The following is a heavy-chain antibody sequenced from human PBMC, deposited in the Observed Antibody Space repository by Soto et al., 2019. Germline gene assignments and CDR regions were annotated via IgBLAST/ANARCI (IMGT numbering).Heavy chain of an antibody. Sequence: ASVKFSCKASGGTFSSYAISWVRQAPGQGLEWMGGIIPIFGKANYAQKFQGRVTITADESTSTAYMELSSLRSEDTAVYYCARGYCSGGSCYRPFDYWGQGTLVTVSS. CDR1: GGTFSSYA. CDR3: ARGYCSGGSCYRPFDY. D-gene: IGHD2-15*01. V-gene: IGHV1-69*13. CDR2: IIPIFGKA. J-gene: IGHJ4*02.